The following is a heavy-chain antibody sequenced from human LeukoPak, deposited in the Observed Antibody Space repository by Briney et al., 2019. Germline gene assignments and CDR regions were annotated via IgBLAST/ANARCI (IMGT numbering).Heavy chain of an antibody. CDR1: GNTFTTYY. J-gene: IGHJ4*02. V-gene: IGHV1-46*01. CDR3: ARVYSGYFDY. D-gene: IGHD5-12*01. Sequence: ASVKVSCKASGNTFTTYYIYWVRQAPGQGLEWMGIISPSSDSTIYAQKFQGRVTMTSDTSTSTVYMELSTLRSEDTAVYYCARVYSGYFDYWGQGTLVTVSS. CDR2: ISPSSDST.